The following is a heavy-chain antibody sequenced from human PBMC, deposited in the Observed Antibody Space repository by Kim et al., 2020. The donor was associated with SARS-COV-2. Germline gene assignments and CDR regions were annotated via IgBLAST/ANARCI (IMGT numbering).Heavy chain of an antibody. Sequence: NPSRKSGVTISVDTSKNQFSLKLSSVTAADTAVYSCARHLRYSSSWCDYWGQGTLVTVSS. CDR3: ARHLRYSSSWCDY. J-gene: IGHJ4*02. D-gene: IGHD6-13*01. V-gene: IGHV4-39*01.